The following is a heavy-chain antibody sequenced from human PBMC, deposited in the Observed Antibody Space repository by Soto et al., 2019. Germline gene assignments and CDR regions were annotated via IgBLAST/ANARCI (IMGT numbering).Heavy chain of an antibody. Sequence: QVQLVESGGGVVQPGRSLRLSCVASRFTFSSYGLHWVRQAPGKGLEWVAVISYDGSNSYYADSVKGRFTISRDNSKNTLYLQMNSLKAEDTAVYYCAKDRAYRSNWPSGPFNHWGQGTLISVSS. D-gene: IGHD6-13*01. CDR3: AKDRAYRSNWPSGPFNH. CDR1: RFTFSSYG. V-gene: IGHV3-30*18. CDR2: ISYDGSNS. J-gene: IGHJ4*02.